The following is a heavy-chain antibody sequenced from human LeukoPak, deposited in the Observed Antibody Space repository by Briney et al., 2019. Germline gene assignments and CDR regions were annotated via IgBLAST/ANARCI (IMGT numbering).Heavy chain of an antibody. J-gene: IGHJ4*02. D-gene: IGHD5-18*01. CDR1: RASINSYY. CDR3: ASGYNYDPFDY. Sequence: KPSETLSLTCNVSRASINSYYWSWIRQSPGKGLEWIGYIHFSGSTGYNPSLRSRVTMSVDTSNNQFSLKLNSVTAADTAVYYCASGYNYDPFDYWGQGTLVTVSS. CDR2: IHFSGST. V-gene: IGHV4-59*01.